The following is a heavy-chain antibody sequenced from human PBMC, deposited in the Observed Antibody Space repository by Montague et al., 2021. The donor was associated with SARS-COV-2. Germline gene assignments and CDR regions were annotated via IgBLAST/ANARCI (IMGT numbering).Heavy chain of an antibody. CDR2: IYWDDDK. J-gene: IGHJ5*02. D-gene: IGHD6-13*01. CDR3: AHSSIAATGTTRSRFAP. Sequence: PALVKPTQTLTLTCTFSGFSLSTSGVGVGWIRQPPGKALEWLAVIYWDDDKRYSPSLKSRLTITKDTSKNQVVLTMTNMDPVDTATYYCAHSSIAATGTTRSRFAPWGQGTLVTVSS. V-gene: IGHV2-5*02. CDR1: GFSLSTSGVG.